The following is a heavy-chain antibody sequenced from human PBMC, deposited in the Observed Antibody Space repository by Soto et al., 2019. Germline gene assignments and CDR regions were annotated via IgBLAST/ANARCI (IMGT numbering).Heavy chain of an antibody. J-gene: IGHJ6*02. CDR2: INPNSGGT. CDR1: GYTFTGYY. D-gene: IGHD3-10*01. Sequence: ASVKVSCKASGYTFTGYYMHWVRQAPGQGLEWMGWINPNSGGTNYAQKFQGWVTMTRDTSISTAYMELGRLRSDDTAVYYCARGSVRGVTSTFYYYYGMDVWGQGTTVTVSS. V-gene: IGHV1-2*04. CDR3: ARGSVRGVTSTFYYYYGMDV.